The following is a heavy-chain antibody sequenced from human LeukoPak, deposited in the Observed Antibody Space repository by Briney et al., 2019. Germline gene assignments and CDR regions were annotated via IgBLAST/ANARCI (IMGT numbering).Heavy chain of an antibody. CDR2: ISGSGGST. CDR3: ARRAGYRNYFDY. J-gene: IGHJ4*02. V-gene: IGHV3-23*01. CDR1: GFTFSSYG. D-gene: IGHD5-24*01. Sequence: PGESLRLSRAASGFTFSSYGMSWVRQAPGKGLEWVSAISGSGGSTYYADSVKGRFTISRDNSKNTLYLQMNSLRAEDTAVYYCARRAGYRNYFDYWGQGTLVTVSS.